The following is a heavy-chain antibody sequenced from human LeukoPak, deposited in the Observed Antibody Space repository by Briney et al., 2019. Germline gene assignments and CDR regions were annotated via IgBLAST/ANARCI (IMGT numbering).Heavy chain of an antibody. J-gene: IGHJ4*02. Sequence: PSETLSLTCTVSGGSFSGYYWSWIRQPPGKGLEWIGEINHSGSTNYNPSLKSRVTISVDTSKNQFSLKLSSVTAADTAVYYCARGLHLWGYWGQGTLVTVSS. CDR2: INHSGST. CDR1: GGSFSGYY. D-gene: IGHD7-27*01. V-gene: IGHV4-34*01. CDR3: ARGLHLWGY.